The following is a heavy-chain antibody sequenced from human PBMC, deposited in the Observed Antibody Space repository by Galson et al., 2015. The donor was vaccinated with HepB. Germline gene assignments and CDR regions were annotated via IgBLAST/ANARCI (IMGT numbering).Heavy chain of an antibody. D-gene: IGHD3-22*01. CDR2: IYYTGST. CDR3: ARGVPRAPYYDSSAATRGGAFDI. Sequence: QVQLQESGPGLVKPSQTLSLTCTVSGGSISSGAYYWSWIRQPPGKGLEWIGYIYYTGSTYYNPSLKSRVTISVDPAKNQFSLKRSSVTAADTAVYYCARGVPRAPYYDSSAATRGGAFDIWGQGTMVTVSS. J-gene: IGHJ3*02. V-gene: IGHV4-30-4*01. CDR1: GGSISSGAYY.